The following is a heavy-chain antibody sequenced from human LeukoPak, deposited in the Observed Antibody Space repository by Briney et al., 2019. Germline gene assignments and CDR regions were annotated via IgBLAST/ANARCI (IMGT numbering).Heavy chain of an antibody. CDR3: ARERITQNWFDP. CDR1: GYTFTGYY. J-gene: IGHJ5*02. D-gene: IGHD3-10*01. V-gene: IGHV1-18*04. CDR2: ISAYNGNT. Sequence: ASVKVSCKASGYTFTGYYMHWVRQAPGQGLEWMGWISAYNGNTNYAQKLQGRVTMTTDTSTSTAYMELRSLRSDDTAVYYCARERITQNWFDPWGQGTLVTVSS.